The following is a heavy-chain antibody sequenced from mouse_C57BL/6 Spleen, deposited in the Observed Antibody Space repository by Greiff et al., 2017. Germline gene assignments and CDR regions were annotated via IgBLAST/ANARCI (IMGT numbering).Heavy chain of an antibody. CDR2: ISSGSSTI. J-gene: IGHJ2*01. CDR3: ARNWVYFDY. Sequence: DVKLVESGGGLVKPGGSLKLSCAASGFTFSDYGMHWVRQAPEKGLEWVAYISSGSSTIYYADTVKGRFTISRDNAKNTLFLQMTSVRSEDTAMYYCARNWVYFDYWGQGTTLTVSS. V-gene: IGHV5-17*01. CDR1: GFTFSDYG. D-gene: IGHD4-1*01.